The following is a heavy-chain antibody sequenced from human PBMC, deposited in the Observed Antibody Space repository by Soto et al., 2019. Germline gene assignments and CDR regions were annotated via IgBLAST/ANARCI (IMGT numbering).Heavy chain of an antibody. J-gene: IGHJ6*02. CDR2: IYYSGST. Sequence: PSETLSLTCTVSGGSISSSSYYWGWIRQPPGKGLEWIGSIYYSGSTYYNPSLKSRVTISVDTSKNQFSLKLSSVTAADTAVYYCARPGVHGGMDVWGQGTPVTVSS. CDR1: GGSISSSSYY. V-gene: IGHV4-39*01. CDR3: ARPGVHGGMDV. D-gene: IGHD2-8*01.